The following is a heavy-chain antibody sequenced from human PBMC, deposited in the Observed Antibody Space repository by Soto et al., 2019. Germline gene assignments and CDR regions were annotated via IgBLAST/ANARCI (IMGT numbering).Heavy chain of an antibody. CDR3: ARVNRQLRYFDWPRPFDP. Sequence: QVQLQESGPGLVKPSQTLSLTCTVSGGSISSGGYYWSWIRQHPGKGLEWIGYIYYSGSTYYNPSLKSRVTISVDTSKNQFSLKLSSVTAADTAVYYCARVNRQLRYFDWPRPFDPWGQGTLVTVSS. V-gene: IGHV4-31*03. CDR2: IYYSGST. J-gene: IGHJ5*02. D-gene: IGHD3-9*01. CDR1: GGSISSGGYY.